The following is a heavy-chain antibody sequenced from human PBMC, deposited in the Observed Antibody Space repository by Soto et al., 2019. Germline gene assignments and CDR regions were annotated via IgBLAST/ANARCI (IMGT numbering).Heavy chain of an antibody. V-gene: IGHV3-23*01. Sequence: EVQLLESGGGLVQPGGSLRLSCAASGFTFSTYGMSWVRQAPGKGLEWVSIISGSDDKTFYAASVKGRFTISRDNSENDLYLQMSSRRAEETAVYYCAHGNRKDAVRGAFDVWGQGTLVTVAS. D-gene: IGHD1-1*01. CDR2: ISGSDDKT. J-gene: IGHJ3*01. CDR1: GFTFSTYG. CDR3: AHGNRKDAVRGAFDV.